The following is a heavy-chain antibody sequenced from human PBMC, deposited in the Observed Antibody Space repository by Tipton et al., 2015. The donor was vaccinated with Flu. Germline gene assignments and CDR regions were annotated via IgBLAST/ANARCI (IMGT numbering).Heavy chain of an antibody. J-gene: IGHJ6*02. Sequence: TLSLTCTVSGDSISTTIYYWGWVRQPPGKGLEWIGSIYYSGTTYYNPSLKSGVTISVDSSKNEFSLTLASLTAADTAVYYCARDLWNDRRAYYYYGVDVWGQGP. CDR3: ARDLWNDRRAYYYYGVDV. CDR2: IYYSGTT. CDR1: GDSISTTIYY. V-gene: IGHV4-39*07. D-gene: IGHD1-1*01.